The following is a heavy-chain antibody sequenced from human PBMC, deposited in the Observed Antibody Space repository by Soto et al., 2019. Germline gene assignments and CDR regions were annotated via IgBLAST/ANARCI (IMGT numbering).Heavy chain of an antibody. J-gene: IGHJ6*02. V-gene: IGHV1-18*04. Sequence: SVKVSFKASCYTFTSYGISWVRQAPGQGLEWMGWISAYNGNTNYAQKLQGRVTMTTDTSTSTAYMELRSLRSDDTAVYYCARDGGLGYCSSTSCYTKDYYYYGMDVWGQGTTVTVSS. CDR1: CYTFTSYG. CDR3: ARDGGLGYCSSTSCYTKDYYYYGMDV. CDR2: ISAYNGNT. D-gene: IGHD2-2*02.